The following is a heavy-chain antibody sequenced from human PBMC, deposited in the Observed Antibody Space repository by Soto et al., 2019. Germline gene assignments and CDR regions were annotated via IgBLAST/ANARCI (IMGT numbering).Heavy chain of an antibody. D-gene: IGHD1-1*01. J-gene: IGHJ4*02. CDR2: ISAHNGNT. V-gene: IGHV1-18*01. Sequence: QVHLVQSGAEVKKPGASVKVSCKGSGYDFTTYGITWVRQAPGQGLEWMAWISAHNGNTEYAQKLQGRVTVTRDTSTSTVYMELMSLRSDDAAVYYWARGRYGDYWGQGALVTVSS. CDR3: ARGRYGDY. CDR1: GYDFTTYG.